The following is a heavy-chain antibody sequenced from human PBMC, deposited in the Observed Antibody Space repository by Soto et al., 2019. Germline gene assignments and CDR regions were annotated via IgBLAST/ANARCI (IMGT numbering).Heavy chain of an antibody. CDR2: INPNSGGT. Sequence: ASVKVSCKASGYTFTVYYMHWVRQAPGQGLEWMGWINPNSGGTNYARKFQGWVAMTRDTSISTAYMELSRLRSDDTAVYYCARENGVGASSGDAFDIWGQGTMVTVSS. D-gene: IGHD1-26*01. CDR3: ARENGVGASSGDAFDI. V-gene: IGHV1-2*04. J-gene: IGHJ3*02. CDR1: GYTFTVYY.